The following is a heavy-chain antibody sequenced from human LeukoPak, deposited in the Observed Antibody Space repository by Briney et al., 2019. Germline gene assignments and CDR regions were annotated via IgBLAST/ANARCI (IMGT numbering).Heavy chain of an antibody. CDR1: RFTLSSYW. CDR3: ARGRIRGTYGY. V-gene: IGHV3-7*01. Sequence: PGGSLRLSCAASRFTLSSYWMSWVRQAPGKGLEWVANIKQDGSEKYYVDSVKGRFTISRDNAKNSLYLQMNSLRAEDTAVYYCARGRIRGTYGYWGQGTLVTVSS. CDR2: IKQDGSEK. J-gene: IGHJ4*02. D-gene: IGHD3-10*01.